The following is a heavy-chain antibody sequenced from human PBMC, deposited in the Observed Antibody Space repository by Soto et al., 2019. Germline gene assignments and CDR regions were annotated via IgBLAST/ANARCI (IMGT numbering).Heavy chain of an antibody. CDR3: GRRSAVLAGITIIGSSPGLDV. D-gene: IGHD3-3*01. J-gene: IGHJ6*04. Sequence: ASVKVSCKASVSTFSSYAISWVRQAPGQGLEWMGGIIPIFGTENYAQKFRGRVTITATESTTQPYMEWSSLRFEATAVYYCGRRSAVLAGITIIGSSPGLDVWGRETRATVSS. CDR1: VSTFSSYA. CDR2: IIPIFGTE. V-gene: IGHV1-69*13.